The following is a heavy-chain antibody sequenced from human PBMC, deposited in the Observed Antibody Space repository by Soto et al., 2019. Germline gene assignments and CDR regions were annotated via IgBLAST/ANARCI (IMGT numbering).Heavy chain of an antibody. CDR1: GGSITTGICY. D-gene: IGHD3-10*01. CDR3: ARSGGGRGDFDS. CDR2: IFPSGRS. Sequence: PSETLSLTCSVSGGSITTGICYWSWIRQDAGEGLEWIGNIFPSGRSHFNPSFKSRSQLFVDTSKNQFSLRLDSVTAADTALYRGARSGGGRGDFDSWGRGILVTVSS. J-gene: IGHJ4*02. V-gene: IGHV4-31*03.